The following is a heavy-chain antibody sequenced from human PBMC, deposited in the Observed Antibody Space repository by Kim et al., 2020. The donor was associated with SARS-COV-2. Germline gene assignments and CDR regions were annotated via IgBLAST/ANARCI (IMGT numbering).Heavy chain of an antibody. V-gene: IGHV3-23*01. Sequence: GGSLRLSCAASGFTFSNYAMSWVRQAPGKGLEWVSSISGSGGSTYYADSVKGRFTISRDNSKNTLYLQMTSLRAEDTAVYYCAKDLGRGVRAVIFDYWGQGTLVTVSS. D-gene: IGHD3-10*01. J-gene: IGHJ4*02. CDR2: ISGSGGST. CDR1: GFTFSNYA. CDR3: AKDLGRGVRAVIFDY.